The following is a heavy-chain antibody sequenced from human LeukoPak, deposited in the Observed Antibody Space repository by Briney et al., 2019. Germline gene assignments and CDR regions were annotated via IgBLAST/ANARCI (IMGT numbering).Heavy chain of an antibody. CDR2: INPSGGST. CDR3: ARGNWKKDLGNWFDP. J-gene: IGHJ5*02. D-gene: IGHD1-20*01. V-gene: IGHV1-46*01. CDR1: GYTFTSYY. Sequence: VASVKVSCKASGYTFTSYYMHWVRQAPGQGLEWMGIINPSGGSTSYAQKFQGRVTMTRDMSTSTVYVELSSLRSEDTAVYYCARGNWKKDLGNWFDPWGQGTLVTVSS.